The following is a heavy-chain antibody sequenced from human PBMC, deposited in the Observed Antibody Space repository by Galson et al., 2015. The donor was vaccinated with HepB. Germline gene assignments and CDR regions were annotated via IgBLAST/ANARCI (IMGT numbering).Heavy chain of an antibody. J-gene: IGHJ4*02. CDR2: IIPIFGTL. V-gene: IGHV1-69*13. CDR3: ARGGILGELFDY. CDR1: GGTFSSYA. D-gene: IGHD3-3*01. Sequence: SVKVSCKASGGTFSSYAINWVRQAPGQGFEWMGGIIPIFGTLNYAQKFQGRVTITADESTSTAYMELSSLTSEDTAIYYCARGGILGELFDYWGQGTPVTVSS.